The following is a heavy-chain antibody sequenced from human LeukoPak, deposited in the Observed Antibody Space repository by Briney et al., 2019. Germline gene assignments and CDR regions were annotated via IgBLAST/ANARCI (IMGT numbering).Heavy chain of an antibody. CDR2: IYHSGST. D-gene: IGHD3-3*01. V-gene: IGHV4-30-2*01. CDR1: GGSISSGGYY. CDR3: ARDRPDTTYDFWSGYYLDY. J-gene: IGHJ4*02. Sequence: SETLSLTCTVSGGSISSGGYYWSWIRQPPGKGLEWIGYIYHSGSTYYNPSLKSRVTISVDRSKNQFSLKLSSVTAADTAVYYCARDRPDTTYDFWSGYYLDYWGQGTLVTVSS.